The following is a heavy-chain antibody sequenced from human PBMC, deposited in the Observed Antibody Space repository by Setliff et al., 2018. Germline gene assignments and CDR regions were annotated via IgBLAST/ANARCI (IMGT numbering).Heavy chain of an antibody. D-gene: IGHD3-16*01. CDR1: GFSFNNYA. Sequence: HPGGSLRLSCAASGFSFNNYAMHWVRQAPGKGLEWVAVMSYDGRNKYYADSVKGRFTISRDNSRSTLYLQINSLRGEDTAVYYCARDPIGPFLCNMDGWGKGTTVTVSS. J-gene: IGHJ6*03. CDR3: ARDPIGPFLCNMDG. CDR2: MSYDGRNK. V-gene: IGHV3-30*04.